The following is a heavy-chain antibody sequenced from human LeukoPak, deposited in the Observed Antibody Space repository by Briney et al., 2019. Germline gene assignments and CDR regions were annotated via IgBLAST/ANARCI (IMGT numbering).Heavy chain of an antibody. CDR2: IYSGGST. Sequence: GGSLRLSCAVCGFLVCCNHMRGVRQAPGKGLEWVSVIYSGGSTYYSDSVKGRFTISRDNSKNTLYLQMKSLTAANTVLYYCSIDTLPLPVGGQGPLVTVSS. D-gene: IGHD2-2*01. CDR3: SIDTLPLPV. J-gene: IGHJ4*02. CDR1: GFLVCCNH. V-gene: IGHV3-53*01.